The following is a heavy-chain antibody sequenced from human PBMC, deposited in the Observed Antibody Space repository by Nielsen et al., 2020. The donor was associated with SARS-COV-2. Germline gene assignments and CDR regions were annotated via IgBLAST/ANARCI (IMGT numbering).Heavy chain of an antibody. D-gene: IGHD4-23*01. CDR3: ARGRWMAY. Sequence: SETLSLTCTVSGGSVSSGSYYWSWIRQPPGKGLEWIGYIYYSGSTNYNPPLKGRVTISVATSKNQFSLKLSSVTAADTAVYYCARGRWMAYWGQGTLVTVSS. V-gene: IGHV4-61*01. CDR2: IYYSGST. J-gene: IGHJ4*02. CDR1: GGSVSSGSYY.